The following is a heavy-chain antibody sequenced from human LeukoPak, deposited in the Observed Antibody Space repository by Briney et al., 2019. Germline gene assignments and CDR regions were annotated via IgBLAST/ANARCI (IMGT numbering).Heavy chain of an antibody. J-gene: IGHJ4*02. Sequence: SETLSLTCTVSGGSINSGSYYWNWIRQSAGRGLEWIGHIYTTGTTNCNPSLKSRVTISVDTSKNQFSLKLSSVTAADTAVYYCARDSSMVRGAIDYWGQGTLVTVST. CDR3: ARDSSMVRGAIDY. CDR1: GGSINSGSYY. D-gene: IGHD3-10*01. V-gene: IGHV4-61*09. CDR2: IYTTGTT.